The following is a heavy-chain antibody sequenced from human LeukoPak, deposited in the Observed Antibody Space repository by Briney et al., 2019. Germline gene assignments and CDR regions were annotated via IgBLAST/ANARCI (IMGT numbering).Heavy chain of an antibody. D-gene: IGHD5-24*01. CDR2: IIPIFGTA. J-gene: IGHJ4*02. Sequence: SVKVSCKASGGTFSSYAISWVRQAPGQGLEWMGGIIPIFGTANYAQKFQGRVTITTDESTSTAYMELSSLRSEDTAVCYCARALVEMATTSPFGYWGQGTLVTVSS. CDR3: ARALVEMATTSPFGY. CDR1: GGTFSSYA. V-gene: IGHV1-69*05.